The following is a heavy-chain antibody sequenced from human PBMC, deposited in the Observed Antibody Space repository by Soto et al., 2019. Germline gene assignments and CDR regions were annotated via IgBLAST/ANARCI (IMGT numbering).Heavy chain of an antibody. CDR2: ISSSSSYV. Sequence: GGSLRLSCAASGFTFSSYSMNWVRQAPGKGLEWVSSISSSSSYVYYADSVKGRFTISRDNAKNSLYLQMNSLRAEDTAVYYCARDRWLLLGFDIWGQGTMVTVSS. CDR3: ARDRWLLLGFDI. J-gene: IGHJ3*02. V-gene: IGHV3-21*01. CDR1: GFTFSSYS. D-gene: IGHD3-22*01.